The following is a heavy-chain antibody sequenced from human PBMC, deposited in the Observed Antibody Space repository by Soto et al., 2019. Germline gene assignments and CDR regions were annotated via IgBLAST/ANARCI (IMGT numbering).Heavy chain of an antibody. D-gene: IGHD2-15*01. J-gene: IGHJ5*02. CDR3: ARDDYSNYNCFDP. Sequence: GGSLRLSCAASGFNFSNYAMSWVRQAPGKGLEWVSAISGSGGSTYYADSVKGRFTISRDNSKNTLYLQMNSLRAEDTAVYYCARDDYSNYNCFDPWGKGPLVTV. CDR2: ISGSGGST. V-gene: IGHV3-23*01. CDR1: GFNFSNYA.